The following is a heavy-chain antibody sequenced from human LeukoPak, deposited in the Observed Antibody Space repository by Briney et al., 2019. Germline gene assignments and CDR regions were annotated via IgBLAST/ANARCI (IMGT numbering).Heavy chain of an antibody. CDR2: MYYSGRT. CDR3: ARTSWFGSYYFDY. Sequence: KPSETLSLTCTVSGYSISSGYYWGWIRQPPGKGLEWIGYMYYSGRTNYNPSLKSRVTILADTSKNQFSLKLSSVTAADTAVYYCARTSWFGSYYFDYWGQGTLVTVSS. CDR1: GYSISSGYY. J-gene: IGHJ4*02. D-gene: IGHD3-10*01. V-gene: IGHV4-59*01.